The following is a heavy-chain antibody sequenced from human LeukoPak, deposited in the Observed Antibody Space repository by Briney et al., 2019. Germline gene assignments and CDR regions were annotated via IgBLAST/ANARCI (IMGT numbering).Heavy chain of an antibody. CDR1: GFTFDDYA. CDR2: ISWDSGSI. V-gene: IGHV3-9*01. CDR3: AKDINYYDSSGRFDY. Sequence: PGRSLRLSCAASGFTFDDYAMHWVRQAPGKGLEWVSGISWDSGSIGYADSVKGRFTISRDNAKNSLYLQMNSLRAEDTALYYCAKDINYYDSSGRFDYWGQGTLVTVSS. D-gene: IGHD3-22*01. J-gene: IGHJ4*02.